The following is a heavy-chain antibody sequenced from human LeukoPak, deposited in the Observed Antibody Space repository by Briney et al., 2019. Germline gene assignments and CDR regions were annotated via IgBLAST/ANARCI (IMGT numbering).Heavy chain of an antibody. CDR1: GYTFTSHP. J-gene: IGHJ4*02. D-gene: IGHD1-26*01. Sequence: GASVRVSCEASGYTFTSHPICWVRQAPGQGLEWMGWINTNNNGDTNYAQKFQGRVTITADKSTSTAYMELSSLRSEDTAVYYCARMISSQGSGSYKLVGEVPFDYWGQGTLVTVSS. CDR2: INTNNNGDT. V-gene: IGHV1-18*01. CDR3: ARMISSQGSGSYKLVGEVPFDY.